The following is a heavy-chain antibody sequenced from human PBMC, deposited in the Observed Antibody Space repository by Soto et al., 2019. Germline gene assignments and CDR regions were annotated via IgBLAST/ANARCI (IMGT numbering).Heavy chain of an antibody. CDR1: GFTFSSYG. Sequence: GGSLRLSCAASGFTFSSYGMHWVRQAPGKGLEWVAVIWYDGSNKYYADSVKGRFTISRDNSKNTLYLQMNSLRAEDTAVYYCARDQGMGATIDYWGQGTLVTSPQ. D-gene: IGHD1-26*01. CDR2: IWYDGSNK. V-gene: IGHV3-33*01. J-gene: IGHJ4*02. CDR3: ARDQGMGATIDY.